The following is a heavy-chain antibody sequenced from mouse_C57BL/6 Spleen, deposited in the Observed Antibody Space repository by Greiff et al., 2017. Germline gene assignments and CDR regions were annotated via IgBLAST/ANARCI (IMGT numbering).Heavy chain of an antibody. CDR1: GYTFTSYW. J-gene: IGHJ3*01. V-gene: IGHV1-50*01. D-gene: IGHD1-1*01. CDR3: ERGGYGSSSWFAY. Sequence: QVQLQQPGAELVKPGASVKLSCKASGYTFTSYWMQWVKQRPGQGLEWIGEIDPSDSYTNYNQKFKGKATLTVDTSSSPAYMQLSSLTSEDSAVYYCERGGYGSSSWFAYGGQGTLVTVSA. CDR2: IDPSDSYT.